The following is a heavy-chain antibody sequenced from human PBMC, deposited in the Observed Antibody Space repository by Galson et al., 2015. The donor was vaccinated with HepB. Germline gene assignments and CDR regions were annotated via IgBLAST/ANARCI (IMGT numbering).Heavy chain of an antibody. Sequence: SLRLSCAASGFTFSSYSMNWVRQAPGKGLEWISSISGSSTYIYYADSVKGRFTISRDNAKNSLYLQMNSLRAEDTAVYYCARDLGGTPNYFDCWSQGTLVTVSS. D-gene: IGHD1-1*01. CDR1: GFTFSSYS. V-gene: IGHV3-21*01. J-gene: IGHJ4*02. CDR3: ARDLGGTPNYFDC. CDR2: ISGSSTYI.